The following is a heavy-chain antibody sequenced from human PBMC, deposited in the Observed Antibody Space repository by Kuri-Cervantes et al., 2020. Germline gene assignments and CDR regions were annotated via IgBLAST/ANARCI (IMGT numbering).Heavy chain of an antibody. CDR1: GFTFSSYG. V-gene: IGHV3-30*18. CDR2: ISYDGSNK. CDR3: AKSAAAGTGLIPFLSFDY. D-gene: IGHD6-13*01. Sequence: GESLKISCAASGFTFSSYGMHWVRRAPGKGLEWVAVISYDGSNKYYADSVKGRFTISRDNSKNTLYLQMNSLRAEDTAVYYCAKSAAAGTGLIPFLSFDYWGQGTLVTVSS. J-gene: IGHJ4*02.